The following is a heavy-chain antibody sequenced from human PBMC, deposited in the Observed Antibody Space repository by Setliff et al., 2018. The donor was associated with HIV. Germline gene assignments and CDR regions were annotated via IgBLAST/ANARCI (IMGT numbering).Heavy chain of an antibody. D-gene: IGHD2-2*01. CDR1: GFTFSSYA. CDR2: ISGSTI. Sequence: GGSLRLSCAASGFTFSSYAMSWVRQAPGKGLEWVSAISGSTIYYADSVKGRFTISRDNAKNSLYLQMNRLRAEHTAVYYCATRFSNSWAFDYWGQGTLVTVSS. J-gene: IGHJ4*02. V-gene: IGHV3-23*01. CDR3: ATRFSNSWAFDY.